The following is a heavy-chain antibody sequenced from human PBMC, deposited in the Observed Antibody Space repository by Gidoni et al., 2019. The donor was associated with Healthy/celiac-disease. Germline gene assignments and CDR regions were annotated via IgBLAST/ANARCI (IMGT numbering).Heavy chain of an antibody. J-gene: IGHJ6*02. CDR3: ARSGYSSPLYYYYGMDV. CDR1: GGSISSGSYY. D-gene: IGHD5-18*01. V-gene: IGHV4-61*02. Sequence: QVQPQESGPGLVKPSQTLSLTCTVSGGSISSGSYYWSWIRQPAGKGLEWIGHIYTSGITNYNPSLKSRDTIAVDTSKNQFSLKLSSVTAADTAGYYFARSGYSSPLYYYYGMDVWGQGTTVTVSS. CDR2: IYTSGIT.